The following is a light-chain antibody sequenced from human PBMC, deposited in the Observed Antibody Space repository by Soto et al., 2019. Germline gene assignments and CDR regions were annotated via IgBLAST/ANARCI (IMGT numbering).Light chain of an antibody. V-gene: IGLV2-11*01. CDR2: GVS. CDR3: CSYAGSYTFDV. J-gene: IGLJ1*01. CDR1: SSDVGGYNY. Sequence: QSALTQPRSVSGSPGQSVTISCTGTSSDVGGYNYVSWYQQHPGKAPKLMIYGVSKRPSGVPDRFSGSKSGNTASLTISGLQAEDEADYYCCSYAGSYTFDVFGNGTKV.